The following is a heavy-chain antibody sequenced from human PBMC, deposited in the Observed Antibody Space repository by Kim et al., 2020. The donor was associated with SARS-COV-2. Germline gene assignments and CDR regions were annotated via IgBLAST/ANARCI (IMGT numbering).Heavy chain of an antibody. V-gene: IGHV4-34*01. CDR2: INHSGST. Sequence: SETLSLTCAIYGGSFSGYYWSWIRQHPGKGLEWIGEINHSGSTNYNPSLKSRVTISVDTSKNQFSLNLSSVTAADTAVYYCARGTRQWLSRHYYYYMDVWCKGTTVTVSS. J-gene: IGHJ6*03. CDR1: GGSFSGYY. CDR3: ARGTRQWLSRHYYYYMDV. D-gene: IGHD6-19*01.